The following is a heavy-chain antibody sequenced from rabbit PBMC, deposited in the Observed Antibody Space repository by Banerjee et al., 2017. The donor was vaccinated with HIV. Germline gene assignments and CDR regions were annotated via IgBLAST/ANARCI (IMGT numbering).Heavy chain of an antibody. V-gene: IGHV1S40*01. CDR2: IDTGSGRT. J-gene: IGHJ4*01. CDR3: TRADYNNGWGSYYYFSL. CDR1: GFSFSSSDY. Sequence: QSLEESGGDLVKPGASLTLTCTASGFSFSSSDYMCWVRQAPGKGLEWIGCIDTGSGRTYYANWAKGRFTISKTSSTTVTLQMTSLTAADTATYFCTRADYNNGWGSYYYFSLWGPGTLVTVS. D-gene: IGHD4-1*01.